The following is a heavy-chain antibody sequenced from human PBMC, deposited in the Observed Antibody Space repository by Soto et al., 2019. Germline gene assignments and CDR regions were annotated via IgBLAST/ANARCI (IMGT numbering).Heavy chain of an antibody. D-gene: IGHD6-6*01. Sequence: GGSLRLSCAASGFAFSSHPMSWVRQAPERGLEWVSGISDGGDLTYNADSVKGRFTISRDNSKNILFLQMNSLRVEDTALYYCARRAFGSSRSFDPWGQGTMVTVSS. CDR1: GFAFSSHP. CDR2: ISDGGDLT. CDR3: ARRAFGSSRSFDP. V-gene: IGHV3-23*01. J-gene: IGHJ3*01.